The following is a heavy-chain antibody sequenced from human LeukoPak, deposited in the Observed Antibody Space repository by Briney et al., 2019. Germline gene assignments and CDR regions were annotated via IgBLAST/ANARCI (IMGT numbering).Heavy chain of an antibody. D-gene: IGHD3-3*01. CDR3: ARTGDFWSGHNWFDP. J-gene: IGHJ5*02. CDR2: IYYSGST. CDR1: GGSISSYY. V-gene: IGHV4-59*01. Sequence: SETLSLTCTVSGGSISSYYWSWIRQPPGKGLEWIGYIYYSGSTNYNPSLKSRVTISVDTSKNQFSLKLSPVTAADTAVYYCARTGDFWSGHNWFDPWGQGTLVTVSS.